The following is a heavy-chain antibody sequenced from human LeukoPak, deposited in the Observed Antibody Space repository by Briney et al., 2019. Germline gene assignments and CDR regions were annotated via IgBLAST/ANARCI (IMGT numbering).Heavy chain of an antibody. Sequence: GGSLRLSCAASGFTFSSYAMHWVRQAPGKGLEWVAVISYDGSNKYYADSVKGRFTISRDNSKNTLYLQMNSLRAEDTAVYYCAKDGGFEITFGGVIADFDYWGQGTLVTVSS. V-gene: IGHV3-30-3*01. CDR2: ISYDGSNK. CDR1: GFTFSSYA. D-gene: IGHD3-16*02. CDR3: AKDGGFEITFGGVIADFDY. J-gene: IGHJ4*02.